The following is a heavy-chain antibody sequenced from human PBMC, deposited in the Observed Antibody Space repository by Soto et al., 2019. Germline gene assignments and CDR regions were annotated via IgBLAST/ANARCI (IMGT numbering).Heavy chain of an antibody. J-gene: IGHJ4*02. CDR2: INPNSGGT. CDR1: GYTFTGYY. Sequence: ASVKVSCKASGYTFTGYYMHWVRQAPGQGLEWMGWINPNSGGTNYAQKFQGRVTMTRDTSISTAYMELSRLRSDDTAVYYCARDQEGPILTGYNAFFDSWGQGTLVPVSS. CDR3: ARDQEGPILTGYNAFFDS. V-gene: IGHV1-2*02. D-gene: IGHD3-9*01.